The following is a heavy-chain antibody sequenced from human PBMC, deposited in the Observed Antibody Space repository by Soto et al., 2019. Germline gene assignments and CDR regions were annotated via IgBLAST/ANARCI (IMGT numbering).Heavy chain of an antibody. CDR2: ISGTSDYI. D-gene: IGHD3-10*01. CDR1: GFTFSISS. V-gene: IGHV3-21*01. CDR3: ARDPGYYGSGSYYYFHS. J-gene: IGHJ4*02. Sequence: EVQLVESGGGLVKPGGSLRLSCAASGFTFSISSMNWVRQAPGKGLEWVSSISGTSDYISYADSVKGRFTISRDNAKNSLYLQMNSLRAEDTAVYFCARDPGYYGSGSYYYFHSWGQGALVTVSS.